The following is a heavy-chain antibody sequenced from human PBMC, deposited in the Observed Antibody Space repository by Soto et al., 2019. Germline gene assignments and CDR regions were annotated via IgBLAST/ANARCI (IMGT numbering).Heavy chain of an antibody. V-gene: IGHV1-3*01. Sequence: ASVKVSCKASGYTFTNYPIHWVRQAPGQRLEWLGRINAGDANTEYSQRFQDRVTFTRDTSASTAYMELSSLGSEDTAVYFCARGTRDGYNSFDCWGQGTLVTVSS. CDR1: GYTFTNYP. CDR3: ARGTRDGYNSFDC. D-gene: IGHD5-12*01. CDR2: INAGDANT. J-gene: IGHJ4*02.